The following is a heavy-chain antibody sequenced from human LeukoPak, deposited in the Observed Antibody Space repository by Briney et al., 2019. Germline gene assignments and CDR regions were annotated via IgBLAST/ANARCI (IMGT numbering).Heavy chain of an antibody. V-gene: IGHV4-61*01. CDR1: GGSVSSGSYY. CDR3: ARDSGVGFSYYYYYGMDV. Sequence: SETLSLTCTVSGGSVSSGSYYWSWIRQPPGRGLEWIGYIYYSGSTNYNPPLKSRVTISVDTSKNQFSLKLSSVTAADTAVYYCARDSGVGFSYYYYYGMDVWGQGTTVTVSS. CDR2: IYYSGST. D-gene: IGHD2-15*01. J-gene: IGHJ6*02.